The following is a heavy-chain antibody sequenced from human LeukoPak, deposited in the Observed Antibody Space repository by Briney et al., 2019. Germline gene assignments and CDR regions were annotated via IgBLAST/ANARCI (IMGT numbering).Heavy chain of an antibody. Sequence: SETLSLTCSVFRVSIRSYYWSWIRQPPGKGLEWIGEINHSGSTNYNPSLKSRVTISVDTSKNQFSLKLSSVTAADTAVYYCARQGLWFGELRSNFDYWGQGTLVTVSS. V-gene: IGHV4-34*01. CDR1: RVSIRSYY. CDR3: ARQGLWFGELRSNFDY. J-gene: IGHJ4*02. D-gene: IGHD3-10*01. CDR2: INHSGST.